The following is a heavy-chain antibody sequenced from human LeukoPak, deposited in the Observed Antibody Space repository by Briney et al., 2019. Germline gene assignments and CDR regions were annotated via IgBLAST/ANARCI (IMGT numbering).Heavy chain of an antibody. Sequence: GGSLRLSCAASGFTFSSYAMSWVRQAPGKGLEWVSAISGSGGSTYYADSVKGRFTISRDNSKNTLYLQMNSLRAEDTAVYYCAKEEGQLLPGRYNWFDPWGQGTPVTVSS. CDR1: GFTFSSYA. CDR2: ISGSGGST. D-gene: IGHD2-2*01. J-gene: IGHJ5*02. V-gene: IGHV3-23*01. CDR3: AKEEGQLLPGRYNWFDP.